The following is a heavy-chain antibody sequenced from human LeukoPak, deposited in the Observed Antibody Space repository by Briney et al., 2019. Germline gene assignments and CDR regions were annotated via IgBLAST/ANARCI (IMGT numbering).Heavy chain of an antibody. V-gene: IGHV4-38-2*01. CDR2: IYHSGST. CDR1: GYSISSGYY. J-gene: IGHJ4*02. Sequence: SETLSLTCAVSGYSISSGYYWGWIRQPPGKGLEWIGSIYHSGSTYYNPSLESRVTISVDTSKNQFSLKLSSVTAADTAVYYCARLGITMIASSSPPDYWGQGTLVTVSS. D-gene: IGHD3-22*01. CDR3: ARLGITMIASSSPPDY.